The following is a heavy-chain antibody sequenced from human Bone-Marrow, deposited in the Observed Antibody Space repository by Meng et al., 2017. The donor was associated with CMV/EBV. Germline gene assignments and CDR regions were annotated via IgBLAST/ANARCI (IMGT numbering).Heavy chain of an antibody. J-gene: IGHJ6*02. Sequence: SETLSLTCTVSGGSISSSSYYWGWIRQPPGKGLEWIGEINHSGSTNYNPSLKSRVTISVDTSKNQFSLKLSSVTAADTAVYYCARGGVPAAILYYYYYYGMDVWGQGTTVTVSS. D-gene: IGHD2-2*02. CDR2: INHSGST. V-gene: IGHV4-39*07. CDR1: GGSISSSSYY. CDR3: ARGGVPAAILYYYYYYGMDV.